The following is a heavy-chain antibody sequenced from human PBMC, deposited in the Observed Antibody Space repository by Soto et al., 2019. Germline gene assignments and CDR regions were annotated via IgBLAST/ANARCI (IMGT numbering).Heavy chain of an antibody. J-gene: IGHJ4*02. Sequence: ASVKVSCKASGYSFSTYAMHWVRQAPGQRLEWMGGINGGNGDTKYSEKFQGRVTIARDTSANTAYMELSSLRSEDTAAYYCAILPLMVRGVTAPAPNSWGQGTLVTVSS. CDR2: INGGNGDT. CDR1: GYSFSTYA. V-gene: IGHV1-3*01. CDR3: AILPLMVRGVTAPAPNS. D-gene: IGHD3-10*01.